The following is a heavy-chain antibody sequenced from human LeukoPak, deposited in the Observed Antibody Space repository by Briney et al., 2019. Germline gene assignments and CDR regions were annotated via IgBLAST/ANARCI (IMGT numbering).Heavy chain of an antibody. Sequence: KSSETLSLTCTVSGDSIGTYFWNWIRQSAGEGLEWIGHVYDGGRTNYNPSFKGRVTISVDTSRNLFSLRLSSVTAADTAVYYCARDFVETGVVGFDMWGQGTMVTVSS. CDR2: VYDGGRT. J-gene: IGHJ3*02. D-gene: IGHD2-8*02. CDR1: GDSIGTYF. CDR3: ARDFVETGVVGFDM. V-gene: IGHV4-4*07.